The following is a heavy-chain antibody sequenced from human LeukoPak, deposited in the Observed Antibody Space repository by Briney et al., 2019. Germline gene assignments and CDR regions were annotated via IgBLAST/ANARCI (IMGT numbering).Heavy chain of an antibody. Sequence: ASVKLSCTASGYTFTGYYMHWVRRAHGQGHEWMGWINPNSSGTNYAQKFQGRVTMTRDTSISTAYMELSRLRSDDTAVYYCAREAAAGRDPPDYWGQGTLVSVSS. D-gene: IGHD6-13*01. CDR3: AREAAAGRDPPDY. CDR1: GYTFTGYY. V-gene: IGHV1-2*02. J-gene: IGHJ4*02. CDR2: INPNSSGT.